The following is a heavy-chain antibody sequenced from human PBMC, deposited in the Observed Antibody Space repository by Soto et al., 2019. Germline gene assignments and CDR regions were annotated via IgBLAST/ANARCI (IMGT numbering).Heavy chain of an antibody. D-gene: IGHD2-15*01. V-gene: IGHV3-23*01. J-gene: IGHJ4*02. CDR3: AKDLRYCSGGSCYRHSSYFDY. CDR2: ISGSGGST. Sequence: GGSLRLSCSASGFTFSSYAMSWVRQAPGKGLEWVSAISGSGGSTYYADSVKGRFTISRDNSKNTLYLQMNSLRAEDTAVYYCAKDLRYCSGGSCYRHSSYFDYWGQGTLVTVSS. CDR1: GFTFSSYA.